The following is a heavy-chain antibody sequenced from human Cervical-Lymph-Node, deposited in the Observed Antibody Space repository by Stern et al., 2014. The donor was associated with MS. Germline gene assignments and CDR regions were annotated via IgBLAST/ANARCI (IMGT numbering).Heavy chain of an antibody. Sequence: QVQLQESGPGLVKPSQTLSLTCTVSGASISSGTSYWSWLRPPAGGGLEWIGRLHASGATYYNPSLKSRAPLSGDKSNTPFSLNMNAVTAADTAVYYCARGHWELLGNNYFDSWGQGTLVTVSS. D-gene: IGHD1-26*01. CDR1: GASISSGTSY. V-gene: IGHV4-61*02. CDR2: LHASGAT. J-gene: IGHJ4*02. CDR3: ARGHWELLGNNYFDS.